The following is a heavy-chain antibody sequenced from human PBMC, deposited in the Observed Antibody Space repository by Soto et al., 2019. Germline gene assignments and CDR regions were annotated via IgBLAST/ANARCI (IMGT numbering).Heavy chain of an antibody. CDR3: ARDLGVRRVIIGTDYSQGMDV. J-gene: IGHJ6*02. V-gene: IGHV4-59*01. CDR1: GGSISSYY. CDR2: IHHSGST. Sequence: PSETLSLTCTVSGGSISSYYWSCIRQPPGKGLEWIGYIHHSGSTNYNPSLKSRVTISVDTSKNQFSLKLSSVTAADTAVYYCARDLGVRRVIIGTDYSQGMDVWGQGTTVTVSS. D-gene: IGHD3-10*01.